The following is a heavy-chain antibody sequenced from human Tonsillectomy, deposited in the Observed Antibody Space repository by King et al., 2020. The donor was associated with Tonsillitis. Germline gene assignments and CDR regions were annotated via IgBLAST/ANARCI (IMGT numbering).Heavy chain of an antibody. V-gene: IGHV2-5*01. J-gene: IGHJ4*02. CDR3: AHRPQVVPPYYFDY. CDR1: WFSLFTSEVG. Sequence: TLKESGPTLVNPTQTLTLTCTFSWFSLFTSEVGVAWIRQPPGEALEWLAIIYGNYDKRYSPSFEPRLTITKDTSKNQVVLIMTNMDPVDTATYYCAHRPQVVPPYYFDYWGQGTLVTVSS. CDR2: IYGNYDK. D-gene: IGHD2-21*01.